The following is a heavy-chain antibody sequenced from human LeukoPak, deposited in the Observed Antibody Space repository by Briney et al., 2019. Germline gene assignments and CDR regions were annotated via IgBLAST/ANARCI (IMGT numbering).Heavy chain of an antibody. Sequence: EASVKVSCKASGYTFSSYGISWVRQAPGQGLEWLGYISAYNGNTNYAQKFQGRVTMTTDTSTNTAYMELRSLRSDDTAVYYCARDLDYYDSSGSGWFDPWGQGTLVTVSS. V-gene: IGHV1-18*01. CDR3: ARDLDYYDSSGSGWFDP. J-gene: IGHJ5*02. CDR1: GYTFSSYG. D-gene: IGHD3-22*01. CDR2: ISAYNGNT.